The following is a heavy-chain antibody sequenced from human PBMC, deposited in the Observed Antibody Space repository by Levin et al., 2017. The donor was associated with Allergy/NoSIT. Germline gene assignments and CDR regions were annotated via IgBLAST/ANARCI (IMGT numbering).Heavy chain of an antibody. CDR2: IVVGSGNT. Sequence: SVKVSCKASGFTFTSSAMQWVRQARGQRLEWIGWIVVGSGNTNYAQKFQERVTITRDMSTSTAYMELSSLRSEDTAVYYCAADLDLQLYAFDIWGQGTMVTVSS. D-gene: IGHD5-18*01. CDR1: GFTFTSSA. J-gene: IGHJ3*02. CDR3: AADLDLQLYAFDI. V-gene: IGHV1-58*02.